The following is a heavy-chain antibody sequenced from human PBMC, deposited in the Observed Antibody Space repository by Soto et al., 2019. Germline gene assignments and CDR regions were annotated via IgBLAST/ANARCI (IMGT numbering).Heavy chain of an antibody. CDR2: ISGSGGST. V-gene: IGHV3-23*01. CDR1: GFNFSGYA. D-gene: IGHD6-19*01. J-gene: IGHJ4*02. Sequence: GGSLRLSCAASGFNFSGYARSWVRQDPGKGLEWVSAISGSGGSTYYADSVKGRFTISRDNSKNTLYLQMNSLRAEDTAVYYCAKGREIAVAAPFDYWGQGTLVTVSS. CDR3: AKGREIAVAAPFDY.